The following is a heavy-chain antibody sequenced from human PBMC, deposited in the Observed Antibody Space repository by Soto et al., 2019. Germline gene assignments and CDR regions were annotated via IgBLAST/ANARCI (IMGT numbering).Heavy chain of an antibody. CDR3: AKDRGGTGWPFDH. Sequence: GGSLRLSXTPSGFTFGNFAMRWVRQAPGKGLEWVSSISAGGATTYYADSVKGRVTMSRDNSKNTLSLQMISLRAEDSAVYYCAKDRGGTGWPFDHWGQGTLVTVSS. D-gene: IGHD6-19*01. CDR2: ISAGGATT. J-gene: IGHJ4*02. CDR1: GFTFGNFA. V-gene: IGHV3-23*01.